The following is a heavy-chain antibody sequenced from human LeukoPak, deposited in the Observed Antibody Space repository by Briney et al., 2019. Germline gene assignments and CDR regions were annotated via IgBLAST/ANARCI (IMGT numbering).Heavy chain of an antibody. CDR1: GGSISSGNYY. D-gene: IGHD3-22*01. V-gene: IGHV4-61*02. J-gene: IGHJ6*03. Sequence: SETLSLTCTVSGGSISSGNYYWSWIRQPAGKGLEWIGRIYTSGSTNYNPSLKSRVTISVDTSKNQFSLKLSSVTAADTAVYYCARGPSSGYYYMDVWGKGTTVTISS. CDR3: ARGPSSGYYYMDV. CDR2: IYTSGST.